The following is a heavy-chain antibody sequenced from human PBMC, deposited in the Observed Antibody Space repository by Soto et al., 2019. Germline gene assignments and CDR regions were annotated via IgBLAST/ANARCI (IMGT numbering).Heavy chain of an antibody. Sequence: QITLKESGPPLVKPTQTLTLTCTFSGFSLTTAGVGVGWIRQTPGKALEWLALIYWDDDKRYRPSLESRLTITNDTSTNPVVLTLTHMPPVQTATSYCAHSLVLVPRAFIPSFDYWGQGALVTVSS. CDR3: AHSLVLVPRAFIPSFDY. D-gene: IGHD2-2*01. CDR2: IYWDDDK. J-gene: IGHJ4*02. V-gene: IGHV2-5*02. CDR1: GFSLTTAGVG.